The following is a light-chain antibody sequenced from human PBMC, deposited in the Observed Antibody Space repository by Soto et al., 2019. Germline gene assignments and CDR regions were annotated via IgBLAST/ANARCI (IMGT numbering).Light chain of an antibody. CDR2: FDS. J-gene: IGLJ3*02. CDR1: NIGSKN. CDR3: QVWDSSSDHWV. V-gene: IGLV3-21*04. Sequence: SYELTQPPSVSVAPGKTVTITCGGSNIGSKNVHWYRQKPGQAPVLVISFDSDRPSGIPERFSGSNSGNTATLTISRVEAGDEADYYCQVWDSSSDHWVFGGGTKLTVL.